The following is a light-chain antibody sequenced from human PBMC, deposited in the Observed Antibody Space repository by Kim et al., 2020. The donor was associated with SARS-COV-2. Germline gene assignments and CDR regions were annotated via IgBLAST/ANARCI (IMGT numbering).Light chain of an antibody. J-gene: IGLJ2*01. Sequence: GLVHRITIQGEGLRTKNASANQQKPGQAPLLLIYDKNKSTPATPDRDAGSSSGNTATLTITAAQAEDEAEYYCNSRRDNSDDHVVFGGGTQLTVL. CDR2: DKN. CDR1: GLRTKN. V-gene: IGLV3-19*01. CDR3: NSRRDNSDDHVV.